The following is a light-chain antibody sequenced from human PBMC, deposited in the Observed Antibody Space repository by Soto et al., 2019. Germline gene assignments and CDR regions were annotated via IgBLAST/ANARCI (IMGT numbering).Light chain of an antibody. CDR3: QQYSMSPLT. Sequence: EIVLTQSPGTLSLSPGERATLSCRANQSVSSNYLAWYQQKPGQAPRLLIYGASSSATGIPDRFSGSGSGTDFTLTITSQGPEDFAVYYCQQYSMSPLTFGGGTKVEVK. CDR2: GAS. J-gene: IGKJ4*01. CDR1: QSVSSNY. V-gene: IGKV3-20*01.